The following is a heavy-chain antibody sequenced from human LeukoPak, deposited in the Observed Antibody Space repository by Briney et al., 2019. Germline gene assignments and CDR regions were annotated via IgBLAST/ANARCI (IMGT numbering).Heavy chain of an antibody. CDR1: GFTFSSYA. J-gene: IGHJ5*02. CDR3: ARDPSMAPYYYDSSGYKRTYNWFDP. CDR2: ISGSGGST. D-gene: IGHD3-22*01. V-gene: IGHV3-23*01. Sequence: GGSLRLSCAASGFTFSSYAMSWVRQAPGKGLEWVSAISGSGGSTYYADSVKGRFTISRDNAKNSLYLQMNSLRAEDTAVYYCARDPSMAPYYYDSSGYKRTYNWFDPWGQGTLVTVSS.